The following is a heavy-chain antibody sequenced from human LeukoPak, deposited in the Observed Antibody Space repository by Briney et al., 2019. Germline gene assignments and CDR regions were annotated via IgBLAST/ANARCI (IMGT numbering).Heavy chain of an antibody. V-gene: IGHV3-7*01. J-gene: IGHJ4*02. CDR2: TKPDGTAE. CDR3: ARDGGLHTNFDY. Sequence: PGGSLRLSCAASGFTFSNFAMSWVRQAPGKGLEWVANTKPDGTAEYYADSVRGRFTTSRDNANNFLYLQMNSLRGEDTAVYYCARDGGLHTNFDYWGQGTLVTVSS. CDR1: GFTFSNFA. D-gene: IGHD2-15*01.